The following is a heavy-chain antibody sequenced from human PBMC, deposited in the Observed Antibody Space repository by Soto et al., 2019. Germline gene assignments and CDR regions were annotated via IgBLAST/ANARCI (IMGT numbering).Heavy chain of an antibody. J-gene: IGHJ3*02. CDR1: GGTFSSYA. CDR2: IIPIFGTA. V-gene: IGHV1-69*13. Sequence: SVKVSCKASGGTFSSYAISWVRQAPGQGLEWMGGIIPIFGTANYAQKFQGRVTITADESTSTAYMELGSLRSEDTAVYYCARGGLVGVVVTAIQTDALDIWGQGTMVTVSS. D-gene: IGHD2-21*02. CDR3: ARGGLVGVVVTAIQTDALDI.